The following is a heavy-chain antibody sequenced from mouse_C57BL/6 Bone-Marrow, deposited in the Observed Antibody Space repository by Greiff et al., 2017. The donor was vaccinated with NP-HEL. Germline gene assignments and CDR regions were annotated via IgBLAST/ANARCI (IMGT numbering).Heavy chain of an antibody. D-gene: IGHD4-1*01. CDR1: GYSITSGYY. CDR2: ISYDGSN. CDR3: ARGPGTMGDY. Sequence: EVQLVESGPGLVKPSQSLSLTCSVTGYSITSGYYWNWIRQFPGNKLEWMGYISYDGSNNYNPSLKNRISITRDTSKNQFFLKLNSVTTEDTATYYCARGPGTMGDYWGQGTTLTVSS. J-gene: IGHJ2*01. V-gene: IGHV3-6*01.